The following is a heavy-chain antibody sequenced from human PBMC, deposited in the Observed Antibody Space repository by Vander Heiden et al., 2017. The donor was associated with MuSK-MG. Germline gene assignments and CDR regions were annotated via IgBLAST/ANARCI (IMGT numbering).Heavy chain of an antibody. CDR3: AKTSHNCNYGVVDFDF. CDR1: VFPFDEYA. V-gene: IGHV3-9*01. CDR2: ISWNSGRQ. J-gene: IGHJ4*02. Sequence: EVQLVESGGGLVQPGSSLSLSCASPVFPFDEYAMHWVRQAPGKGLEWVSGISWNSGRQGSAASVLGRFNISRDNAKNSLFLQMNSLRAEDPALYYWAKTSHNCNYGVVDFDFSVEGTPVGVSS. D-gene: IGHD4-17*01.